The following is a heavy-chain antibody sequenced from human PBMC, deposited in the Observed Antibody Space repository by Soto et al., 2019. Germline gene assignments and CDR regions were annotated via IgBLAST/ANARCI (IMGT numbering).Heavy chain of an antibody. CDR3: ARSIPEYCSSTSCYGGFDY. CDR2: ISAYNGNT. D-gene: IGHD2-2*01. V-gene: IGHV1-18*01. J-gene: IGHJ4*02. Sequence: ASVKVSCKASGYTFTSYGISWVRQAPGQGLEWMGWISAYNGNTNYAQKLQGRVTMTTDTSTSTAYMELRSLRSDDTAVYYCARSIPEYCSSTSCYGGFDYWGQGTLVTVSS. CDR1: GYTFTSYG.